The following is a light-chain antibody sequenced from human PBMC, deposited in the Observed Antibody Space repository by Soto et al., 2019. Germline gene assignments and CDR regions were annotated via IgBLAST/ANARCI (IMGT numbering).Light chain of an antibody. CDR1: SSDVGSYNL. V-gene: IGLV2-23*01. CDR2: EDN. J-gene: IGLJ1*01. Sequence: QSVLTQPASVSGSPGQSITISCTGTSSDVGSYNLVSWYQQHPGKAPKLIIYEDNKRPSGVSNRFSGSKSGNTASLTISGLQTEDEADYYCCSYADSSTYLFGTGTKVTVL. CDR3: CSYADSSTYL.